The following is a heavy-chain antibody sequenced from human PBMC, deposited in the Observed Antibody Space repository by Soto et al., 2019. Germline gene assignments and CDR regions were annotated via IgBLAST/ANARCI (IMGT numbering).Heavy chain of an antibody. V-gene: IGHV4-4*07. CDR3: ARGQRFSDWFDP. CDR1: GGSMSSYY. Sequence: SETLSLTCTVSGGSMSSYYWTWIRQPAGKGLEWIGRVYRSGGTHCNPSLKSRVTISLDTSKNQFSLRLLSVTDADTAVYYCARGQRFSDWFDPWGQGTLVTVSS. CDR2: VYRSGGT. J-gene: IGHJ5*02. D-gene: IGHD3-3*01.